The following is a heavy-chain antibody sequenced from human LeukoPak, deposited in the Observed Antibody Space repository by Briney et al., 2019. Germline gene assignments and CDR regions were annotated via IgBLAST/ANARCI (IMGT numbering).Heavy chain of an antibody. V-gene: IGHV4-34*01. CDR1: GGSFSGYY. CDR2: IYHSGST. CDR3: ARTHPDYYYYYMDV. J-gene: IGHJ6*03. Sequence: SETLSLTCAVYGGSFSGYYWSWIRQPPGKGLEWIASIYHSGSTYYNPSLKSRVTISVDTSKNQFSLKLSSVTATDTAVYYCARTHPDYYYYYMDVWGKGTTVTVSS.